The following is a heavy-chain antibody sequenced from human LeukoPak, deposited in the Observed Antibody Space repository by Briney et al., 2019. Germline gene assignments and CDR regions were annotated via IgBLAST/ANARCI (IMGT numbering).Heavy chain of an antibody. J-gene: IGHJ5*02. CDR3: ARPRSTESGSYNWFDP. CDR1: GGTLSGYP. Sequence: ASVKVSCKASGGTLSGYPISWIRQAPGQGLELMGRIIPFVGLTNYAPRFQGRVTITADKDTTTAYMELSGLTSEDTAVYYCARPRSTESGSYNWFDPWGQGTLVTVSS. V-gene: IGHV1-69*02. CDR2: IIPFVGLT. D-gene: IGHD1-26*01.